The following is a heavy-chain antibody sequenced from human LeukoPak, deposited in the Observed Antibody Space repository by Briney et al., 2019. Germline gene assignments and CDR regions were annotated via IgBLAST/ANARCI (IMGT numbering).Heavy chain of an antibody. D-gene: IGHD5-12*01. CDR1: GRSISSYY. Sequence: SETLSLTCTVPGRSISSYYWSWIRQPPGKGREWIGYIYYSGRTNFNPSLKSRVPIPVDTSKNQFSRKLDSADAGAPALIYCWSSLVSKETRGYSGYDGGLFDYWGQGTLVTVSS. CDR2: IYYSGRT. V-gene: IGHV4-59*01. CDR3: WSSLVSKETRGYSGYDGGLFDY. J-gene: IGHJ4*02.